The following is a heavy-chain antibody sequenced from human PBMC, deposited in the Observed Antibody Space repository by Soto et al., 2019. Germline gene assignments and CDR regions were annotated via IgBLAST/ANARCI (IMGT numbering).Heavy chain of an antibody. V-gene: IGHV4-39*01. CDR3: ARQTNYDFWSGGTSGMDV. CDR1: GGSISSSIYD. D-gene: IGHD3-3*01. Sequence: SETLSLTCTVSGGSISSSIYDWGWIRQPPGKGLEWIGSIYYSGSTYYNPSLKSRVTISVDTSKNQFSLKLSSVTAADTAVYYCARQTNYDFWSGGTSGMDVWGQGTTVTVSS. J-gene: IGHJ6*02. CDR2: IYYSGST.